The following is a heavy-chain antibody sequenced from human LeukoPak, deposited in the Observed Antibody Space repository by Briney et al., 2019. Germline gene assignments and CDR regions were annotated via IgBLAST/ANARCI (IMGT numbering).Heavy chain of an antibody. CDR1: GGSVSGYY. CDR2: VYYSGST. CDR3: ARVVWYSGGWYVDY. V-gene: IGHV4-59*02. D-gene: IGHD6-19*01. J-gene: IGHJ4*02. Sequence: SETLSLTCVVSGGSVSGYYWGWIRQPPGRGLEWIGYVYYSGSTNYNPSFKSRITISVDTSRNQFSLQLSSVTAADTAVYYCARVVWYSGGWYVDYWGQGTLVTVSS.